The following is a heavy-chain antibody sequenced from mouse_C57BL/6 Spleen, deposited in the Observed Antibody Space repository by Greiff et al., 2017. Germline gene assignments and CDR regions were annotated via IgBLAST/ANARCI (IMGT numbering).Heavy chain of an antibody. V-gene: IGHV2-5*01. CDR1: GFSLTSYG. CDR3: AKEGDYGSSYSYWYFDV. CDR2: ILRGGST. Sequence: VQRVESGPGLVQPSQSLSITCTVSGFSLTSYGVHWVRQSPGKGLEWLGVILRGGSTDYNAAFMSRLSITKDNSKSQVFFKMNRLQADDTAIYYCAKEGDYGSSYSYWYFDVWGTGTTVTVSA. D-gene: IGHD1-1*01. J-gene: IGHJ1*03.